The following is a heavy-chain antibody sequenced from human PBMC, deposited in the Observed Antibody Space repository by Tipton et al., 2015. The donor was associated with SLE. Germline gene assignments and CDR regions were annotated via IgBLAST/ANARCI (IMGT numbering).Heavy chain of an antibody. CDR2: ISSSSSSI. CDR1: GFPFSTYS. CDR3: ARCNDCSPPNWFDP. Sequence: SLRLSCAASGFPFSTYSMNWVRQAPGKGLEWVSSISSSSSSIYYADSVKGRFTISRDNAKNSLYLQMNSLRAEDTAVYYCARCNDCSPPNWFDPWGQGTLVTVSS. V-gene: IGHV3-21*01. J-gene: IGHJ5*02. D-gene: IGHD1-1*01.